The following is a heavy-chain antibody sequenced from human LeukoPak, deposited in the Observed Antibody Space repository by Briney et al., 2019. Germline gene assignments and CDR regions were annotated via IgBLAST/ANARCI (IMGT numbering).Heavy chain of an antibody. CDR3: ARENIVGATGDAFDI. CDR2: IYYSGST. Sequence: SETLSLTCTVSGGSISSYYWSWIRQPPGKGLEWIGYIYYSGSTNYSPSLKSRVTISVDTSKNQFSLKLSSVTAADTAVYYCARENIVGATGDAFDIWGQGTMVTVSS. CDR1: GGSISSYY. J-gene: IGHJ3*02. V-gene: IGHV4-59*01. D-gene: IGHD1-26*01.